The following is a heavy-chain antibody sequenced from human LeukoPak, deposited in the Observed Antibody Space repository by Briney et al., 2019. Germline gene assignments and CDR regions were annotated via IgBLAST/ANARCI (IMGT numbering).Heavy chain of an antibody. Sequence: GGSLRLSCTASGFTFSSYAMSWVRPAPGKGLEWVSVIGASGDSTHYADSVKGRLTISRDNSKNTLCLQMNSLRVEDTAVYYCVRRYCSSSSCTLDSWGQGTLVTVSS. V-gene: IGHV3-23*01. CDR3: VRRYCSSSSCTLDS. J-gene: IGHJ4*02. CDR2: IGASGDST. D-gene: IGHD2-15*01. CDR1: GFTFSSYA.